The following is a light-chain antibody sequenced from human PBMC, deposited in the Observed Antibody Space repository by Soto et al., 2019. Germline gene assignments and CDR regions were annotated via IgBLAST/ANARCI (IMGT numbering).Light chain of an antibody. J-gene: IGKJ1*01. CDR1: QSVSSSY. CDR2: GAS. Sequence: EIVLTQSPATLSLSPGKRDTLSCRASQSVSSSYLAWYQQKPGQAPRLLIYGASSRATGIPDRFSGSGSGTDFTLTISRLEPEDFAVYYCQQYGSLTATFGQGTKV. CDR3: QQYGSLTAT. V-gene: IGKV3-20*01.